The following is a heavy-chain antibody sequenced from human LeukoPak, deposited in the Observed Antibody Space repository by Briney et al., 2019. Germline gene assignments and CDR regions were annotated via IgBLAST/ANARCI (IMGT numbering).Heavy chain of an antibody. CDR1: GGSISSSSYY. CDR2: IYYSGST. CDR3: ARQRISSGWNWRYFDY. V-gene: IGHV4-39*01. J-gene: IGHJ4*02. Sequence: SETLSLTGTVSGGSISSSSYYWGWIRQPPGKGLEWIGSIYYSGSTYYNPSLKSRVTVSVDTSKTQFSLKLSSVTAAGTAVYYCARQRISSGWNWRYFDYWGQGTLVTVSS. D-gene: IGHD6-19*01.